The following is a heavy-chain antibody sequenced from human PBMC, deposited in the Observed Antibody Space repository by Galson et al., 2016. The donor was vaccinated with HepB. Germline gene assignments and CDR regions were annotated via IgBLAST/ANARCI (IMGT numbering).Heavy chain of an antibody. J-gene: IGHJ4*02. CDR3: ARGDDRVLDY. D-gene: IGHD2-15*01. Sequence: SVKVSCKASGYTFTGYSMNWVRQAPGQGLEWMGWINPNSGGANYAQKFQGWVTMTRDTSISTAYVELSRLGSDDTAEYFCARGDDRVLDYWGQGTLVTVSS. CDR2: INPNSGGA. V-gene: IGHV1-2*04. CDR1: GYTFTGYS.